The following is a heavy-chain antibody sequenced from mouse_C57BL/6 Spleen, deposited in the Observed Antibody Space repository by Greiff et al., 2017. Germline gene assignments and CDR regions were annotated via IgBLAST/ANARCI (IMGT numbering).Heavy chain of an antibody. J-gene: IGHJ2*01. V-gene: IGHV1-54*01. CDR2: FNPGSGGT. CDR3: TTSYDGYYGY. Sequence: VQLQQSGAELVRPGTSVKVSCKASGYAFTNYSIEWVKQRPGQGLEWIGVFNPGSGGTKYNEKFKGKATLTADKSSSSAYMQLRSLTSEDSAVYVCTTSYDGYYGYWGQGTTLTVSS. CDR1: GYAFTNYS. D-gene: IGHD2-3*01.